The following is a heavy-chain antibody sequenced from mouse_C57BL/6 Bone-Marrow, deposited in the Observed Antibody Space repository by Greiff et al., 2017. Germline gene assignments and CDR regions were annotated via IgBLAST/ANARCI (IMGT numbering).Heavy chain of an antibody. CDR1: GFTFSSYT. CDR2: ISGGGGNT. J-gene: IGHJ4*01. V-gene: IGHV5-9*01. Sequence: EVKLMESGGGLVKPGGSLKLSCAASGFTFSSYTMSWVRQTPEKRLEWVATISGGGGNTYYPDSVKGRFTISRDNAKNTLYLQMSSLRSEDTALLYCASPRSSGDAMDYWGQGTSVTVSA. CDR3: ASPRSSGDAMDY. D-gene: IGHD3-1*01.